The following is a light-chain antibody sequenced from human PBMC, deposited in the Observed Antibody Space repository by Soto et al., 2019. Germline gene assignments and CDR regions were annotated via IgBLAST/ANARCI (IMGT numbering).Light chain of an antibody. CDR1: QSGSTN. CDR2: GAS. Sequence: EIVMTQSPATLSVSTGERATPSCRASQSGSTNLAWYQQNRRQAPRVLIYGASTRATGIPARLSGSGSGTEFTLNISSRQSEDFAAYYFQQYNNWPRTFGGGTKVETK. V-gene: IGKV3-15*01. CDR3: QQYNNWPRT. J-gene: IGKJ4*01.